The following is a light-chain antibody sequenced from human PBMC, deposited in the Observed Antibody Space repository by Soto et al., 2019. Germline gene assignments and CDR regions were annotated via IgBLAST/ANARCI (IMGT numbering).Light chain of an antibody. J-gene: IGKJ2*01. Sequence: FRMTKPPPYLPPSSVARVTIPCRAGRGLGNFLAWFQQKPGKAPKSLIYAASIMQSGVPSKFSGSGSGTDFTLTIRGLQPEDFATYYCQQYHTYPWTFGQGTKLEIK. CDR3: QQYHTYPWT. V-gene: IGKV1-16*02. CDR1: RGLGNF. CDR2: AAS.